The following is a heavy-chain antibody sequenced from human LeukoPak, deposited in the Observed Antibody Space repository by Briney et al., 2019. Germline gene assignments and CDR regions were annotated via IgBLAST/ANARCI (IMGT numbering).Heavy chain of an antibody. CDR1: GGSINGYY. D-gene: IGHD4-17*01. CDR2: IYYSGST. CDR3: ARGYSDYGDYFDAFDI. Sequence: SETLSLTCTVSGGSINGYYWNWIRQPPGNRLELIGYIYYSGSTNYNPSLKSRVTISVDTSKNQFSLKLSSVTAADTAVYYCARGYSDYGDYFDAFDIWGQGTMVTVSS. J-gene: IGHJ3*02. V-gene: IGHV4-59*01.